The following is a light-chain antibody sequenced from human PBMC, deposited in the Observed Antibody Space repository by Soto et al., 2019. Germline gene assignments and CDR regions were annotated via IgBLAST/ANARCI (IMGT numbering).Light chain of an antibody. CDR3: PPWDDSLNGPV. CDR2: TNN. CDR1: SSNIGSNT. V-gene: IGLV1-44*01. Sequence: QSVLTQPPSASEAPGQRVTISCSGSSSNIGSNTVNWYQQVPGTAPKLLIYTNNQRPSGVPDRFSGSKSGTSAALAITGLQFEDEATYYCPPWDDSLNGPVFGGGTKLTVL. J-gene: IGLJ2*01.